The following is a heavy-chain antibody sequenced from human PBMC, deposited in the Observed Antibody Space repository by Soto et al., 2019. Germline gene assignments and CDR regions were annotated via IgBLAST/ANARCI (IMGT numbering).Heavy chain of an antibody. CDR1: GGSINSDDSF. D-gene: IGHD2-15*01. CDR3: ARVKLAGRGGFDY. V-gene: IGHV4-39*01. CDR2: LYYGGST. Sequence: PSETLSLTCSVSGGSINSDDSFWSWVRQSPGKGMEWIGSLYYGGSTFYNPSLKSRVTISLDTSKNQFSLRLTSVTAADTAIYYCARVKLAGRGGFDYWGRGTLVTVSS. J-gene: IGHJ4*02.